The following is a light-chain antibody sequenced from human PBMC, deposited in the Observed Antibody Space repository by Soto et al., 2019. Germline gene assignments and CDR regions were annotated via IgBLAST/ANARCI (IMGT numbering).Light chain of an antibody. J-gene: IGLJ2*01. V-gene: IGLV6-57*02. Sequence: NVMLTQPHSVSESPGKTVTISCTGSSGSIASNYVQWYQQRPGSAPTTVIYEDNERPSGVPDRFSGSIDSSSNSASLTISGLRTEDEADYYCQSYDSNNHVVFGGGTKVTVL. CDR3: QSYDSNNHVV. CDR1: SGSIASNY. CDR2: EDN.